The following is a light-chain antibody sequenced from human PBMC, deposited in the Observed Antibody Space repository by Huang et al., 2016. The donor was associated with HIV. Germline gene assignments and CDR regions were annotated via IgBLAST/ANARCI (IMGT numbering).Light chain of an antibody. CDR2: KAS. CDR3: QQLHNSPYT. J-gene: IGKJ2*01. Sequence: DIQMTQSPSTLSASIGDRVTITCRASQSLSGWLAWYQQRPGNAPNLLSPKASSLQSGVPPRFSGSGSGTDFILTISSLQPDDFATYYCQQLHNSPYTFGQGTKLEIK. CDR1: QSLSGW. V-gene: IGKV1-5*03.